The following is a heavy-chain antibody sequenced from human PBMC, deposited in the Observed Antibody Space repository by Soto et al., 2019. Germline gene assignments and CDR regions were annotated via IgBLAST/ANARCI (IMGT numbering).Heavy chain of an antibody. Sequence: EVQLVESGGGLLQPGGSLRLSCAASGFTFTDYWMHWVRQVPGKGLVWVSRINGDGSSTNYADSVKGRFTISRDNAKNTVPLEMNSLRAEHTAPVYCARGVRASYGFDFWGQGTVVTVPS. V-gene: IGHV3-74*01. CDR1: GFTFTDYW. CDR3: ARGVRASYGFDF. J-gene: IGHJ4*02. CDR2: INGDGSST. D-gene: IGHD4-17*01.